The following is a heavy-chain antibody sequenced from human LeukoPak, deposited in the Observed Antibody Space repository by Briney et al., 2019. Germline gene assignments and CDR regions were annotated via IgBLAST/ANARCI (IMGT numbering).Heavy chain of an antibody. V-gene: IGHV4-61*02. CDR1: GGSISSGGYY. CDR2: IYTSGST. CDR3: ARLLYYYDSSGYYYLDAFDI. J-gene: IGHJ3*02. Sequence: PSQTLSLTCAVSGGSISSGGYYWSWIRQPAGKGLEWIGRIYTSGSTNYNPSLKSRVTMSVDTSENQFSLKLSSVTAADTAVYYCARLLYYYDSSGYYYLDAFDIWGQGTMVTVSS. D-gene: IGHD3-22*01.